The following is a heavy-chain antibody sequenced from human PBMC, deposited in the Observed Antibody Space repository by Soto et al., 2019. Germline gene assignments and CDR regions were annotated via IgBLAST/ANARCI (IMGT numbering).Heavy chain of an antibody. J-gene: IGHJ6*03. V-gene: IGHV4-39*01. CDR3: ARTYVTDVVVVPAAKDYMDV. Sequence: QLQLQESGPGLVKPSETLSLTCTVSGCSISSSSSSCGWIRQPPGKGLDWLGIISYSGSTYYSPYIKSRVTMSEDASKNLFSLKLSSVTAADTAVYYCARTYVTDVVVVPAAKDYMDVWGKGTTVTVSS. CDR2: ISYSGST. D-gene: IGHD2-2*01. CDR1: GCSISSSSSS.